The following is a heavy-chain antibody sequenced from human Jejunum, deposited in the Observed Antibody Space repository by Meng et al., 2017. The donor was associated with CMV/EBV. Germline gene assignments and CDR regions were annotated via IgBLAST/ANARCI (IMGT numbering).Heavy chain of an antibody. V-gene: IGHV1-2*02. CDR1: GYTFNSNF. J-gene: IGHJ3*01. Sequence: KASGYTFNSNFIHWLPQAPGQGLEWMGWMNPGRGATTYSRKFQGRITMTRDTSSNTAYMELNSLRSDDTARYYCARDMGSHAFDVWGQGTLVTVSS. D-gene: IGHD1-26*01. CDR3: ARDMGSHAFDV. CDR2: MNPGRGAT.